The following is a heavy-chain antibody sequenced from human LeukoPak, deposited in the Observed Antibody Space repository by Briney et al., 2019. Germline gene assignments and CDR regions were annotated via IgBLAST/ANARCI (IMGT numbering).Heavy chain of an antibody. CDR1: GYTFTGYY. CDR2: INPNSGGT. D-gene: IGHD3-22*01. J-gene: IGHJ4*02. V-gene: IGHV1-2*02. Sequence: ASVKVSCKASGYTFTGYYMHWVRQAPGQGLEWMGWINPNSGGTNYAQKFQGRVTMTRDTSISTAYMELSRLRSDDTAVYYCARARPLYDSSGYPLPGYWGQGTLVTVSS. CDR3: ARARPLYDSSGYPLPGY.